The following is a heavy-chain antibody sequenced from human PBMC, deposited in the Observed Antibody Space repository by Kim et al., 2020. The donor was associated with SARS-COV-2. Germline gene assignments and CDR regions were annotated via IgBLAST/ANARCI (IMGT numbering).Heavy chain of an antibody. CDR3: ARDTGEAYAMDV. CDR1: GFSISGYS. D-gene: IGHD7-27*01. J-gene: IGHJ6*02. CDR2: ISQSVSRV. V-gene: IGHV3-48*04. Sequence: GGSLRLSCAASGFSISGYSMNWVRQVPGKGLEWVSYISQSVSRVLYADSVKGRFTISRDNAKNSLYLQMNSLRAEDTAVYYCARDTGEAYAMDVWGQGTTVTVSS.